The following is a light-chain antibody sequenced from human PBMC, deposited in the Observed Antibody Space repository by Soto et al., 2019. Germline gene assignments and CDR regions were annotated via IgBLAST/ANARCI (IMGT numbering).Light chain of an antibody. CDR2: DAS. Sequence: EIQMTQSLSTLCASLGYRVSNTCRASQTISKWLVWYQQKPGNDHKVMIFDASILASGVQSRFSGSGYGTEFNLTIRSLQPDDFATYYCKPSNSYSEAFGKGPQVDLK. V-gene: IGKV1-5*01. J-gene: IGKJ1*01. CDR3: KPSNSYSEA. CDR1: QTISKW.